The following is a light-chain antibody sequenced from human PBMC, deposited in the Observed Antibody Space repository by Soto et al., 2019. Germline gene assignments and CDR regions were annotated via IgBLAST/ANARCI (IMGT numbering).Light chain of an antibody. CDR3: QQRSNWPPIT. CDR2: DAS. V-gene: IGKV3-11*01. J-gene: IGKJ5*01. CDR1: QSLSTRS. Sequence: EIVLTQSPGTLSFSPGERLTLSCRTSQSLSTRSLAWYQQRPGQAPRLLIHDASHRAAGIPARFSGSGFGTNFTLTISSLEPEDAAVYYCQQRSNWPPITFGQGTRLEIK.